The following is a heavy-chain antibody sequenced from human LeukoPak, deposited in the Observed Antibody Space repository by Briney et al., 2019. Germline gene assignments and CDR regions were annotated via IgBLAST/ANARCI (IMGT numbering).Heavy chain of an antibody. D-gene: IGHD3-16*01. J-gene: IGHJ6*02. CDR2: ISGGGVTT. Sequence: GGSLRLSCAASGFPFSGYGMHWVRQAPGKGLEWVSGISGGGVTTYYADSVKGRFTISRDNSKNTLYLQMNSLRADDTAIYYCARNQQLGGHSYYYYGMDVWGQGTTVTVSS. CDR1: GFPFSGYG. CDR3: ARNQQLGGHSYYYYGMDV. V-gene: IGHV3-23*01.